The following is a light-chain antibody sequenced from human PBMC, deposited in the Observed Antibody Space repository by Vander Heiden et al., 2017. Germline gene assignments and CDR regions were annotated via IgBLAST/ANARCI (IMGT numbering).Light chain of an antibody. CDR3: QQYNNWPL. CDR2: GAS. J-gene: IGKJ4*01. Sequence: EIVMTQSPATLSVSPGERATLSCRASQSVSSNLAWYQQKPGQAPRLLIYGASTRATGIPASFSGSGSGTEFTLTISSLQSEDFAVYYCQQYNNWPLFGGGTKVEIK. V-gene: IGKV3-15*01. CDR1: QSVSSN.